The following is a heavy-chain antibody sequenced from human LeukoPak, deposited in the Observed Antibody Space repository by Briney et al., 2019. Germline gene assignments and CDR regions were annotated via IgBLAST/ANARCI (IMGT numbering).Heavy chain of an antibody. CDR2: INHSGST. J-gene: IGHJ6*03. CDR3: ARSGYCSSTSCYNYYYYYYMDV. CDR1: GGSFSGYY. V-gene: IGHV4-34*01. Sequence: SSETLSLTCAVYGGSFSGYYWSWIRQAPGKGLEWIGEINHSGSTNYNPSLKSRVTISVDTSKNQFSLKLSSVTAADTAVYYCARSGYCSSTSCYNYYYYYYMDVWGKGTTVTVSS. D-gene: IGHD2-2*01.